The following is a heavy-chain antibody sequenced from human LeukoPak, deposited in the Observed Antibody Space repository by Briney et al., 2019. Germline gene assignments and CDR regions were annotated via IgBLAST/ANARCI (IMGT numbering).Heavy chain of an antibody. CDR2: IRSKAYGGTT. J-gene: IGHJ4*02. V-gene: IGHV3-49*03. D-gene: IGHD1-26*01. CDR3: TTHGSYSHY. CDR1: GFTFGDYA. Sequence: PGGSLRLSCTASGFTFGDYAMSWFHQAPGKGLEWVGFIRSKAYGGTTEYAASVKGRFTISRDDSKSFAYLQMNSLKTEDSAVYYCTTHGSYSHYWGQGTLVTVSS.